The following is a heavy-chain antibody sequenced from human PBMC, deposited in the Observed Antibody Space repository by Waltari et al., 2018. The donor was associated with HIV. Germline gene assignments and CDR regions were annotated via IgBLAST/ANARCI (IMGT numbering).Heavy chain of an antibody. Sequence: QVQSLQSGAEVKKTAASVKVPCTVSGYAFATYDVNWVRQATGQGPEWMGWMSPNSGNTVYAQEFQGRVTMTRDTSISTVYMELSSLTSEDTAVYYCARGGSASMDVWGQGTTVTVSS. CDR1: GYAFATYD. CDR2: MSPNSGNT. V-gene: IGHV1-8*01. CDR3: ARGGSASMDV. J-gene: IGHJ6*02.